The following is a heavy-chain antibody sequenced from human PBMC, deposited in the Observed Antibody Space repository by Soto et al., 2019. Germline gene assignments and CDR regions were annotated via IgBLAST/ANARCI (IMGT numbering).Heavy chain of an antibody. J-gene: IGHJ6*02. CDR3: AADRRDDFWSGYPYYYGMDV. Sequence: QMQLVQSGPEVKKPGTSVKVSCKASGFTFTSSAVQWVRQARGQRLEWIGWIVVGSGNTNYAQKFQERVTITRDMSTSTAYMELSTLRSEDTAVYYCAADRRDDFWSGYPYYYGMDVGGQGTTVTVSS. V-gene: IGHV1-58*01. CDR1: GFTFTSSA. D-gene: IGHD3-3*01. CDR2: IVVGSGNT.